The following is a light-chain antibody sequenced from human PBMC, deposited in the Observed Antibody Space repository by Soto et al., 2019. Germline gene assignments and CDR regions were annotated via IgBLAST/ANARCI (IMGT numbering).Light chain of an antibody. CDR2: ASS. CDR1: QTISNT. CDR3: QQTYSTPIT. Sequence: DIQMTQSPSSLSASVGDRVTITCRASQTISNTLNWYQQRPVKPPNLLIYASSTLQSGVPPRFSGGGSGTEFTLTISSLQPEDFATYYYQQTYSTPITFGQGTRLEIK. J-gene: IGKJ5*01. V-gene: IGKV1-39*01.